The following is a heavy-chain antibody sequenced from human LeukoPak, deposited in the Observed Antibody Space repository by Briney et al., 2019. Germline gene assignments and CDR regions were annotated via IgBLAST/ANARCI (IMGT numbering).Heavy chain of an antibody. CDR1: GFTFDDYA. V-gene: IGHV3-9*01. CDR2: ISWNSGSI. Sequence: GGSLRLSCAASGFTFDDYAMHWVRQAPGKGLEWVSGISWNSGSIGYADSVKGRFTISRDNAKNSLYLQMNSLRAEDTALYYCAKLKNYDILTGYSDYWGQGTLVTVPS. J-gene: IGHJ4*02. CDR3: AKLKNYDILTGYSDY. D-gene: IGHD3-9*01.